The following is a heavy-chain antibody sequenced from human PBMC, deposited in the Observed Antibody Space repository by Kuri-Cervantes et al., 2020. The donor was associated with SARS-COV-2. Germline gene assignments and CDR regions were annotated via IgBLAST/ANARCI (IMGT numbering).Heavy chain of an antibody. D-gene: IGHD3-10*01. V-gene: IGHV4-39*07. CDR2: IYYGGST. CDR3: ARVDRAKSMVRGVRVFYYYYMDV. CDR1: GGSINNSSYY. J-gene: IGHJ6*03. Sequence: GSLRLSCTVSGGSINNSSYYWGWIRQPPGKGLEWIGSIYYGGSTNYNPSLKSRVTISVDTSKNQFSLKLSSVTAADTAVYYCARVDRAKSMVRGVRVFYYYYMDVWGKGTTVTVSS.